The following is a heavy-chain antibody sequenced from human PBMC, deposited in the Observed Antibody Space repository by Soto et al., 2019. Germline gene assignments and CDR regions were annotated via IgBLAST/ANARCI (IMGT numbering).Heavy chain of an antibody. Sequence: QVQLVQSGAEVKKPGASVKLSCKASGYTFTSYYIHWVRQAPGQGLEWMGIINPGGGSTTYAQKLEGRVTMTRDTSTSTVYMELSSLRSEDPAVYYCARGTAAPKFEYWGQGTLVTVSS. D-gene: IGHD6-13*01. CDR2: INPGGGST. CDR3: ARGTAAPKFEY. CDR1: GYTFTSYY. J-gene: IGHJ4*02. V-gene: IGHV1-46*01.